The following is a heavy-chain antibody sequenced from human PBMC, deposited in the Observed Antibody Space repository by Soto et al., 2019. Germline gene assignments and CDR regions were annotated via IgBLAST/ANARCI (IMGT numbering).Heavy chain of an antibody. V-gene: IGHV1-3*01. D-gene: IGHD3-10*01. Sequence: ASVKVSCKASGYTFTSYAMHWVRQAPGQRLEWMGWINAGNGNTKYSQKFQGRVTITRDTSASTAYMELSSLRSEDTAVYYCARESFSVRGVINAFDIWGQGTMVTVSS. CDR2: INAGNGNT. J-gene: IGHJ3*02. CDR1: GYTFTSYA. CDR3: ARESFSVRGVINAFDI.